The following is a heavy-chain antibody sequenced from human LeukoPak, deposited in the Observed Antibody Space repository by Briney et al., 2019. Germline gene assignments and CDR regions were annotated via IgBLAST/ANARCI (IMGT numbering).Heavy chain of an antibody. CDR3: ARLFSGWYDY. V-gene: IGHV4-39*01. CDR1: GGSISSSSYY. Sequence: PSETLCLTCTVSGGSISSSSYYWGWIRQPPGQGLEWIGSIYYSGSTYYNPSLKSRVTISVDTSKNQFSLKLSSVTAADTAVYYCARLFSGWYDYWGQGTLVTVSS. J-gene: IGHJ4*02. D-gene: IGHD6-19*01. CDR2: IYYSGST.